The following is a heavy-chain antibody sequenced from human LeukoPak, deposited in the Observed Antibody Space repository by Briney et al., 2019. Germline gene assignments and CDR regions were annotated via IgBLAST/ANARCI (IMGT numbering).Heavy chain of an antibody. CDR3: ARGGWSLDF. V-gene: IGHV4-59*02. Sequence: SETLSLTCTVSGASVNDYYWTWIRQTLGKGLEWIGYVHYSGSSDFNPSLKSRVTMSLASTENQLSLKVTSVTAADTAVYYCARGGWSLDFWGQGTLVTVSS. J-gene: IGHJ4*02. CDR1: GASVNDYY. CDR2: VHYSGSS.